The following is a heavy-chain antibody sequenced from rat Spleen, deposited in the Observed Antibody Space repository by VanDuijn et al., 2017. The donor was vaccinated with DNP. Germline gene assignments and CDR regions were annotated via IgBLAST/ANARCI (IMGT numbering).Heavy chain of an antibody. J-gene: IGHJ3*01. CDR2: IIYDGSRT. Sequence: EVQLVESGGGLVQPGRSMKLSCAASGFTFSNFPVAWVRQAPTKGLEWVATIIYDGSRTYYRDSVKGRFTISRDNAKNTLYLQMDSLRSEDTATYYCATQGLGYWGQGTLVTVSS. CDR3: ATQGLGY. V-gene: IGHV5S10*01. CDR1: GFTFSNFP.